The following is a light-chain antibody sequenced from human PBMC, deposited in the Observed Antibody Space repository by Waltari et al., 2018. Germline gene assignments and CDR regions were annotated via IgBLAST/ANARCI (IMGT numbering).Light chain of an antibody. CDR3: QQHSSYPVT. V-gene: IGKV1-17*01. Sequence: DIRMTQSPSSLSASVGDTVTISCRASQAIRNYLAWYQQKPGKAPRPLIYYASNLETGVPSRFSGSGSGTTFTLIINSLQPEDVATYFCQQHSSYPVTFGQGTKVEI. J-gene: IGKJ3*01. CDR2: YAS. CDR1: QAIRNY.